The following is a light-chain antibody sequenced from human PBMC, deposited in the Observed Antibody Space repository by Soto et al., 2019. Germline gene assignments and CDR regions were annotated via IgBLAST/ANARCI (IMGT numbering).Light chain of an antibody. V-gene: IGKV1-5*03. CDR3: QQYSTYSPVT. CDR2: KAS. Sequence: DIQMTQSPSTLSASVGDRVTISCRASQSVRSWLAWYQQKPGKAPNLLIYKASNLKTGVPSRFSGSGSGTDFTLTISSLQPDDFATYYCQQYSTYSPVTFGQGTRLEIK. J-gene: IGKJ5*01. CDR1: QSVRSW.